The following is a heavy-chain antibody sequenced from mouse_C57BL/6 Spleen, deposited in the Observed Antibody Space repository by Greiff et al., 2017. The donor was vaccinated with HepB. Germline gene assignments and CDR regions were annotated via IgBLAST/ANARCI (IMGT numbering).Heavy chain of an antibody. CDR2: IYPGDGDT. CDR3: ASWITTVVPGYFDV. V-gene: IGHV1-82*01. J-gene: IGHJ1*03. CDR1: GYAFSSSW. D-gene: IGHD1-1*01. Sequence: QVQLQQSGPELVKPWASVKISCKASGYAFSSSWMNWVKQRPGKGLEWIGRIYPGDGDTNYNGKFKGKATLTADKSSSTAYMQLSSLTSEDSAVYFCASWITTVVPGYFDVWGTGTTVTVSS.